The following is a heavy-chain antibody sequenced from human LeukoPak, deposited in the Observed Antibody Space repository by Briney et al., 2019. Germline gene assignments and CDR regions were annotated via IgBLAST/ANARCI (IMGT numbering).Heavy chain of an antibody. Sequence: SETLSLTCTVSGGAISSHYWSWIRQPPGKGLEWIGYIYYSGSTNYNPSLKSRVTISVDTSKNQFSLKLSSVTAADTAVYYCARLRIEQQLEVFDIWGQGTMVTVSS. CDR3: ARLRIEQQLEVFDI. J-gene: IGHJ3*02. CDR2: IYYSGST. CDR1: GGAISSHY. V-gene: IGHV4-59*08. D-gene: IGHD6-13*01.